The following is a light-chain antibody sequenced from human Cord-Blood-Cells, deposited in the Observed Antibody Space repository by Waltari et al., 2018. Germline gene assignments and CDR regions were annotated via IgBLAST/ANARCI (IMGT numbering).Light chain of an antibody. CDR1: SSDVGGYHH. CDR2: DVS. J-gene: IGLJ3*02. V-gene: IGLV2-11*01. CDR3: CSYAGSFWV. Sequence: QSALTQPRSVSGPPGQSVTISCTGTSSDVGGYHHVSWYQQNPGKAPKLIIYDVSKRPSGVPDRFSGSKSGNTASLTISGVQAEDEADYYCCSYAGSFWVFGGGTKLTVL.